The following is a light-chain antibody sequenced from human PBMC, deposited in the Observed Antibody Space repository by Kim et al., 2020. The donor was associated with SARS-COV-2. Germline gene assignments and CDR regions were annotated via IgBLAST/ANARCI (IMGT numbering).Light chain of an antibody. CDR2: GAS. CDR1: QSVSSNY. Sequence: SPGERATLSCRASQSVSSNYVAWYQQQPGQAPRLLIYGASNRATGIPDRFSGSGSGTDFTLTIRRLEPEEFAVYYCQQYSTSPHTFGQGTKVDIK. J-gene: IGKJ1*01. V-gene: IGKV3-20*01. CDR3: QQYSTSPHT.